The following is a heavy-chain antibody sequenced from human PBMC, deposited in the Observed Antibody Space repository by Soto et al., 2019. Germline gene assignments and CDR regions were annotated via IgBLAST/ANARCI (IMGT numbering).Heavy chain of an antibody. V-gene: IGHV3-30-3*01. CDR3: ARAHSYVDTAMVTGDY. D-gene: IGHD5-18*01. CDR2: ISYDGSNK. J-gene: IGHJ4*02. Sequence: PGGSLRLSCAASGFTFSSYAMHWVRQAPGKGLEWVAVISYDGSNKYYADSVKGRFTISRDNSKNTLYLQMNSLRAEDTAVYYCARAHSYVDTAMVTGDYWGQGTLVTVSS. CDR1: GFTFSSYA.